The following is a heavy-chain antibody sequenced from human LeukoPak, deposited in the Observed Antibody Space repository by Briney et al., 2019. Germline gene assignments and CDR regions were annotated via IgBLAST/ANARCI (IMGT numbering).Heavy chain of an antibody. CDR1: GYTFTGYY. CDR2: INPNSGGT. D-gene: IGHD5-12*01. Sequence: ASVKVSCKASGYTFTGYYMHLVRQAPGQGLEWMGWINPNSGGTNYAQKFQGRVTMTRDTSISTAYMELSRLRSDDTAVYYCARGFDSGYDYNYYYYGMDVWGQGTTVTVSS. J-gene: IGHJ6*02. V-gene: IGHV1-2*02. CDR3: ARGFDSGYDYNYYYYGMDV.